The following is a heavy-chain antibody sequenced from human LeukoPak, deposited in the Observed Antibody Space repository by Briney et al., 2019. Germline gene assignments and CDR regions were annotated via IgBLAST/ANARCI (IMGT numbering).Heavy chain of an antibody. CDR1: GGSISSSSNY. Sequence: PSETLSLTCTVSGGSISSSSNYWGWIRQPPGKGLEWIGSIYYSGSTYYNPSLKSRVTISVDTSKKQFSLKLSSVTAADTAVYYCARGPDGYNSHFDYWGQGTLVTVSS. CDR2: IYYSGST. J-gene: IGHJ4*02. D-gene: IGHD5-24*01. CDR3: ARGPDGYNSHFDY. V-gene: IGHV4-39*01.